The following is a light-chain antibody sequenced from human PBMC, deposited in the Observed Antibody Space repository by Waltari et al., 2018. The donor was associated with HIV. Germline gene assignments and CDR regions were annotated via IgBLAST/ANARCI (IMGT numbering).Light chain of an antibody. CDR1: SNDIGTYNF. CDR3: VSYTEKDTFLL. CDR2: DVT. J-gene: IGLJ2*01. Sequence: QSALPQPPSASGSPGQSVAISCPGSSNDIGTYNFVSWYQHHPGKAPKLLIYDVTRRPPGIPDRFSGTKSGYTTSLTVSDLQVEDEADYYCVSYTEKDTFLLFGGGTKLAV. V-gene: IGLV2-8*01.